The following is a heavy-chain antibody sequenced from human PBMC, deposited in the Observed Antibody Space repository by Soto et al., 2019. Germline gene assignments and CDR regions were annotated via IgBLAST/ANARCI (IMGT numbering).Heavy chain of an antibody. J-gene: IGHJ6*02. CDR1: GDSVSSNSAA. V-gene: IGHV6-1*01. D-gene: IGHD1-1*01. CDR2: TYYRSKWYN. Sequence: SQTLSLTCAISGDSVSSNSAAWNWIRQSPSRGLEWLGRTYYRSKWYNDYALSVKSRITVNPDTSKNQFSLQLNSVTPEDTAVYYCARDFWVSWNGDRNYYYGVDVWGQGTTVTVSS. CDR3: ARDFWVSWNGDRNYYYGVDV.